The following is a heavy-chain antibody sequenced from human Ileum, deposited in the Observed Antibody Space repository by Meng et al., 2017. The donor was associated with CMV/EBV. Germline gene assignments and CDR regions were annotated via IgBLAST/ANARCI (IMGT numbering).Heavy chain of an antibody. V-gene: IGHV4-39*07. J-gene: IGHJ4*02. Sequence: LQLQESGPGLVNPSVPLSLTCTASGGSTTSSTYYWGWIRQPPGKGLEWIGSVYYSGTTYYNPSLKSRVNMSIDTSKNRFSLKLSSATAADTAVYYCARNVGFYSSQIAYWGQGALVTVSS. CDR2: VYYSGTT. D-gene: IGHD3-3*01. CDR3: ARNVGFYSSQIAY. CDR1: GGSTTSSTYY.